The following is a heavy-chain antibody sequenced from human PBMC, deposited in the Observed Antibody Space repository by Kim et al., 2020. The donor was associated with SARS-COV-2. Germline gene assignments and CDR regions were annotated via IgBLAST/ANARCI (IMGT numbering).Heavy chain of an antibody. D-gene: IGHD3-16*02. CDR3: SRKASWSRYTNFDF. CDR2: MSYTGAA. V-gene: IGHV4-31*03. CDR1: GGSISSVGDY. Sequence: SETLSLTCTVSGGSISSVGDYWSWIRQSPGKGLEWIGYMSYTGAANYNPSLKSRVTISVDTSKNQFSLKLSFVSAADTAVYYCSRKASWSRYTNFDFWG. J-gene: IGHJ4*01.